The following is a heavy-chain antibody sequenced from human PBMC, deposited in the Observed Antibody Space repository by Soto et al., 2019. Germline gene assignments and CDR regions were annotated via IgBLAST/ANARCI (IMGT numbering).Heavy chain of an antibody. V-gene: IGHV2-5*01. J-gene: IGHJ4*02. CDR2: IYLNDDN. Sequence: GXTLVTPTKTLTXSCTFSWFSLSTSGVGVVWRRQPPGKALEWLALIYLNDDNRYSTSLKSRLTITKDTSTKQVVLTMHNMETVDTATYYCAHGINSYGSTPEYWGQGTLVTVSS. CDR1: WFSLSTSGVG. D-gene: IGHD5-18*01. CDR3: AHGINSYGSTPEY.